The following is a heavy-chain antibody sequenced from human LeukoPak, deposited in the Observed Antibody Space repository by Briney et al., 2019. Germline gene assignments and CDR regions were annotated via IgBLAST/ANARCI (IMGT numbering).Heavy chain of an antibody. CDR1: GFTFSDYY. V-gene: IGHV3-11*01. Sequence: PGGSLRLSCAASGFTFSDYYMSWIRQAPGKGLEWVSYISSSGSTIYYADSVKGRFTISRDNAKNSLYLQMNSLRAEDSAVYYCARVNSDWSGYSEYYYYMDVWGKGTTVTVSS. CDR2: ISSSGSTI. CDR3: ARVNSDWSGYSEYYYYMDV. D-gene: IGHD3-3*01. J-gene: IGHJ6*03.